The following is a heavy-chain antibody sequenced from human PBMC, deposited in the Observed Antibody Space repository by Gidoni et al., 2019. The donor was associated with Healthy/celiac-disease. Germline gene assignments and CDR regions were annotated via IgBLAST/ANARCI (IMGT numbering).Heavy chain of an antibody. D-gene: IGHD6-13*01. CDR3: ARGRDRSSWNY. CDR1: AGTFSSYA. CDR2: IIPIFGTA. J-gene: IGHJ4*02. Sequence: QVQLVQSGAAVKTPGSSVMASCKASAGTFSSYAISWVRQAPGQGLEWMGGIIPIFGTASYAQKFQGRVTITADKSTSTAYMELSSLRSEDTAGYYCARGRDRSSWNYWGQGTLVTVSS. V-gene: IGHV1-69*06.